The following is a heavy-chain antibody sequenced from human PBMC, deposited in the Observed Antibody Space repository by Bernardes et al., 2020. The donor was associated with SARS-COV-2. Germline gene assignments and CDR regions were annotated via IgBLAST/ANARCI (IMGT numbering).Heavy chain of an antibody. J-gene: IGHJ6*03. V-gene: IGHV4-34*01. CDR1: GGSFSGYY. CDR3: ARGPIYCSGGSCYSGNYYYYMDV. D-gene: IGHD2-15*01. Sequence: SKTLSLTCAVYGGSFSGYYWSWIRQPPGKGLEWIGEINHSGSTNYNPSLKSRVTISVDTSKNQFSLKLSSVTAADTAVYYCARGPIYCSGGSCYSGNYYYYMDVWGKGTTVTVSS. CDR2: INHSGST.